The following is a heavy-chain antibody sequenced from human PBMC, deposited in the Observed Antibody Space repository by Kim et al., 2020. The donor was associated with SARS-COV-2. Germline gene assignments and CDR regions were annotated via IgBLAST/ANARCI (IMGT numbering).Heavy chain of an antibody. CDR1: GGSVSSGSYY. J-gene: IGHJ2*01. CDR3: ARERHWNNPDWHFDL. Sequence: SETLSLTCTVSGGSVSSGSYYWSWIRQPPGKGLEWIGYVSHSGSTNYNPSLKSRVTLSLDTSKNRFSLKLTSVTAADTAVYYCARERHWNNPDWHFDLWGRGTLVTVSS. V-gene: IGHV4-61*01. CDR2: VSHSGST. D-gene: IGHD1-1*01.